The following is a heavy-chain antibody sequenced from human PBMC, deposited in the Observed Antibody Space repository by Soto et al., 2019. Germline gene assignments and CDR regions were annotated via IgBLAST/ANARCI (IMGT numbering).Heavy chain of an antibody. CDR1: GGSISRYY. J-gene: IGHJ3*02. CDR3: ARGTLKPVPRYCSSTSCSKNAFDI. Sequence: NPSETLSLTCTVSGGSISRYYWSWIRQPPGKGLEWIGYIYYSGSTNYNPSLKSRVTISVDTSKNQFSLKLSSVTAADTAVYYCARGTLKPVPRYCSSTSCSKNAFDIWGQGTMVTVSS. V-gene: IGHV4-59*12. CDR2: IYYSGST. D-gene: IGHD2-2*01.